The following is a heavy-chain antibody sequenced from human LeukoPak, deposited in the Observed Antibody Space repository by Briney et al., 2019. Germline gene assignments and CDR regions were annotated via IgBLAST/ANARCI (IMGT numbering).Heavy chain of an antibody. V-gene: IGHV3-48*03. Sequence: GGSLRLSCAASGFTFSSYEMNWVRQAPGKGLEWVSYISSSGSTIYYADSVKGRFTISGDNAKNSLYLQMNSLRAEDTAVYYYARDGLGYCSSTSCYHYYYYGMDVWGQGTTVTVSS. D-gene: IGHD2-2*01. CDR1: GFTFSSYE. CDR2: ISSSGSTI. J-gene: IGHJ6*02. CDR3: ARDGLGYCSSTSCYHYYYYGMDV.